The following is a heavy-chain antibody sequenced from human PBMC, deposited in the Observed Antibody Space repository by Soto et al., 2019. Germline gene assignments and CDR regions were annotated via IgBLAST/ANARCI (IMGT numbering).Heavy chain of an antibody. V-gene: IGHV3-74*03. CDR3: ARDPLSYGSGFDY. D-gene: IGHD3-10*01. CDR1: GFSFSNFW. J-gene: IGHJ4*02. CDR2: INSDGSST. Sequence: EVQLVESGGGLVQPGGSLRLSCAASGFSFSNFWMHWVRQAPGTGLVWVSRINSDGSSTTYADSVKGRFTISRDNAKNTLYLEMDSLRADDAAVYYYARDPLSYGSGFDYWGQGTLVTVSS.